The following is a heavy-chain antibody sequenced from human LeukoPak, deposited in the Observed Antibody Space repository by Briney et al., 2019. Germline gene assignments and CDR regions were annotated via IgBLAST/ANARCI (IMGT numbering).Heavy chain of an antibody. CDR3: AKGFIITIFGVVDY. CDR1: GFTFSSYG. J-gene: IGHJ4*02. CDR2: ISYDGSNK. D-gene: IGHD3-3*01. V-gene: IGHV3-30*18. Sequence: GGSLRLSCAASGFTFSSYGMHWVRQAPGKGLEWVAVISYDGSNKYYADSVKGRFTISRDNSKNTLYLQMNSLRAEDTAVYYCAKGFIITIFGVVDYWGQGTLVTVSS.